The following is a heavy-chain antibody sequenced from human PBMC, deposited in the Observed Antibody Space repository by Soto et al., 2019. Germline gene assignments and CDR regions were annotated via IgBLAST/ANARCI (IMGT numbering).Heavy chain of an antibody. CDR1: GDPFPICG. V-gene: IGHV1-18*04. D-gene: IGHD3-22*01. CDR3: ARHSFNYDDKTVDYYLDY. Sequence: ASVQVSCKTSGDPFPICGIRWLRQAPGQGHEGMGWISGHTGNTNHKQSHPGRVTMTTDTSRNTAYMELSRLISDDTAVYSCARHSFNYDDKTVDYYLDYWGQGTLVTVSS. CDR2: ISGHTGNT. J-gene: IGHJ4*02.